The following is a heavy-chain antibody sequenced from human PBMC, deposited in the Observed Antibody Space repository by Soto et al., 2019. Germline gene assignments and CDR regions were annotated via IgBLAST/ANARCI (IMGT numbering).Heavy chain of an antibody. V-gene: IGHV4-34*01. CDR2: INHSGST. CDR1: GGSFSGYY. CDR3: ASNRKNSSSSWAFDY. J-gene: IGHJ4*02. Sequence: QVQLQQWGAGLLKPSETLSLTCAVYGGSFSGYYWSWIRQPPGKGLEWIGEINHSGSTNYNPALTSRATIAEATTKIRFYLTLSSVTDADTGVYYCASNRKNSSSSWAFDYWGQGTLVTVSS. D-gene: IGHD6-6*01.